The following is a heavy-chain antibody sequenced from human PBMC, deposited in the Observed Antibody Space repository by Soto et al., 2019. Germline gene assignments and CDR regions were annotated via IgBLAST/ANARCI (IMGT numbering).Heavy chain of an antibody. CDR3: ARDRLNIVGSSSTRHFDY. J-gene: IGHJ4*02. CDR2: IWFDGSNK. Sequence: QVQLVESGGAVVQPGRSLRLSCAASRFTFSSYGMHWVRQAPGKGLEWVAFIWFDGSNKYYGDSVKGRFTISRDNSKNTLYLQMNSLRAEDTAVYYCARDRLNIVGSSSTRHFDYWGQGTLVTVSS. V-gene: IGHV3-33*01. D-gene: IGHD1-26*01. CDR1: RFTFSSYG.